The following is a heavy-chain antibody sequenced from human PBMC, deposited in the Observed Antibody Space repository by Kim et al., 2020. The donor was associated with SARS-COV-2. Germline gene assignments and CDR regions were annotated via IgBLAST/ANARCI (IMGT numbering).Heavy chain of an antibody. J-gene: IGHJ6*02. V-gene: IGHV3-74*01. CDR2: INSDGSST. D-gene: IGHD3-22*01. CDR3: ARDQYGYYYDSSGYYDGFYGMDV. CDR1: GFTFSSYW. Sequence: GGSLRLSCAASGFTFSSYWMHWVRQAPGKGLVWVSRINSDGSSTSYADSVKGRFTISRDNAKNTLYLQMNSLRAEDTAVYYCARDQYGYYYDSSGYYDGFYGMDVWGQGTTVTVSS.